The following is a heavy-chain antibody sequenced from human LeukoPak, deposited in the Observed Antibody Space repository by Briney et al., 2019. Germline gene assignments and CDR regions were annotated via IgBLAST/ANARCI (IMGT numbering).Heavy chain of an antibody. CDR1: GFAVSTNY. Sequence: PGGSLRLSCAASGFAVSTNYVTWVRQAPGKGLEWVSVIYKDGSTYYADSVKGRFTISRDNSKNTVYLQMNSLRAEDTAVYYCARGYCSGRSCYMWYSDYWGQGTLVTVSS. D-gene: IGHD2-15*01. J-gene: IGHJ4*02. V-gene: IGHV3-53*01. CDR2: IYKDGST. CDR3: ARGYCSGRSCYMWYSDY.